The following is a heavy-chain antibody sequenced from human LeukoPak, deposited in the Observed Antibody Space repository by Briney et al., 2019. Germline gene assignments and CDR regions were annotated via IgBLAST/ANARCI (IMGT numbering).Heavy chain of an antibody. D-gene: IGHD4-17*01. J-gene: IGHJ4*02. CDR3: ARDRKGTTELES. CDR2: ISGSGGST. Sequence: GGSLRLSCAASGFTFSSYGMSWVRQAPGKGLEWVSAISGSGGSTGYADSVKGRFTISRDNAKNSLYLQMNSLRAEDTAVYYCARDRKGTTELESWGQGTLVTVSS. CDR1: GFTFSSYG. V-gene: IGHV3-23*01.